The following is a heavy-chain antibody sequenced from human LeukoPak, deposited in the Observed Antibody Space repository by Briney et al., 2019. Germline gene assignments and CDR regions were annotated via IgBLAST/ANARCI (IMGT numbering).Heavy chain of an antibody. Sequence: PGGSLRLSCAASGFTFSSYGMHWVRQAPGKGLEWVAFIRYDGSNKYYADSVKGRFTISRDNSKNTLYLQMNSLRAEDTAVYYCAKVLVVVTAKDAFDIWGQGTMVTVSS. CDR3: AKVLVVVTAKDAFDI. CDR1: GFTFSSYG. D-gene: IGHD2-21*02. V-gene: IGHV3-30*02. CDR2: IRYDGSNK. J-gene: IGHJ3*02.